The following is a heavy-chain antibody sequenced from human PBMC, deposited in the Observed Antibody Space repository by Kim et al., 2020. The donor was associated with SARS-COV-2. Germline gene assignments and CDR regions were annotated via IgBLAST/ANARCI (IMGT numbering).Heavy chain of an antibody. D-gene: IGHD4-17*01. V-gene: IGHV3-33*06. CDR2: IWYDGSNK. Sequence: GGSLRLSCAASGFTFSSYGMHWVRQAPGKGLEWVAVIWYDGSNKYYADSVKGRFTISRDNSKNTLYLQMNSLRAEDTAVYYCAKDLQDDYGDYWYNGMDVWGRENAVSVST. J-gene: IGHJ6*04. CDR3: AKDLQDDYGDYWYNGMDV. CDR1: GFTFSSYG.